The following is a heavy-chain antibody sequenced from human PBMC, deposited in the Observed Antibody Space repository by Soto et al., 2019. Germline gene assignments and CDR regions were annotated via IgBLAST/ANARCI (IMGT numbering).Heavy chain of an antibody. V-gene: IGHV1-18*01. D-gene: IGHD2-2*01. Sequence: ASVKGSCKASGYTFTIYGISWVRQAPGQGLEWMGWISAYNGNTNYAQKLQGRVTMTTDTSTSTAYMELRSLRSDDTAVYYCARDGIVVVPATEDWFDPWGQGTLVTVSS. CDR2: ISAYNGNT. J-gene: IGHJ5*02. CDR1: GYTFTIYG. CDR3: ARDGIVVVPATEDWFDP.